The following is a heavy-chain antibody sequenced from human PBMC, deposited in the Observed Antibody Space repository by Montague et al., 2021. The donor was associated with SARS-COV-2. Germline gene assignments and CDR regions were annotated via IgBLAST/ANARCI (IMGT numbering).Heavy chain of an antibody. J-gene: IGHJ4*02. CDR3: ARANGRITIFGLVIILEFDD. V-gene: IGHV4-31*02. Sequence: NKKYSGSTYYNPSLKSRVTISVDTSKNQFSLKLSSFTAADTAVYYCARANGRITIFGLVIILEFDDGGQVTLVTVSS. CDR2: KKYSGST. D-gene: IGHD3-3*01.